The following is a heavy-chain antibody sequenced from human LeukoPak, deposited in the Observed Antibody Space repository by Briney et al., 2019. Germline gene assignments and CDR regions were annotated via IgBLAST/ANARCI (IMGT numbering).Heavy chain of an antibody. CDR1: GFTFNTYG. V-gene: IGHV3-30*18. D-gene: IGHD2-2*01. Sequence: GRSLRLSCVASGFTFNTYGIQWVRQAPGKGLEWVAGISSDGSSKDYADSVKGRFTISRDNSKNTLYLQMNSLRAEDTAVYYCAKAAYCTSTSCHFSGYAQRPLDSWGQGTLVTVSS. J-gene: IGHJ4*02. CDR3: AKAAYCTSTSCHFSGYAQRPLDS. CDR2: ISSDGSSK.